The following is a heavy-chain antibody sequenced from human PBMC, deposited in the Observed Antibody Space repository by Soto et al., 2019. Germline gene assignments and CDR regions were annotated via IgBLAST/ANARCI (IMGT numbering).Heavy chain of an antibody. CDR3: AKDLGIGPVDPDNWFDP. Sequence: GSLRLSCAASGFTFSSYAMSWVRQAPGKGLEWVSAISGSGGSTYYADSVKGRFTISRDNSKNTLYLQMNSLRAEDTAVYYCAKDLGIGPVDPDNWFDPWGQGTLVTVSS. CDR1: GFTFSSYA. J-gene: IGHJ5*02. D-gene: IGHD3-16*01. CDR2: ISGSGGST. V-gene: IGHV3-23*01.